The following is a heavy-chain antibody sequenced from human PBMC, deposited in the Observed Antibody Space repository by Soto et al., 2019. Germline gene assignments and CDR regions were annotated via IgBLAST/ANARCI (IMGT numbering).Heavy chain of an antibody. CDR2: INAGNGNT. V-gene: IGHV1-3*01. CDR3: ARDRSRYYDSTGLSGMDV. J-gene: IGHJ6*02. CDR1: GYTFTSYA. D-gene: IGHD3-22*01. Sequence: EASVKVSCKASGYTFTSYAMHWVRQAPGQRLEWMGWINAGNGNTKYSQKFQGRVTITRNTSASTAYMELSSLRSEDTAVYYCARDRSRYYDSTGLSGMDVWGQGNTVTVSS.